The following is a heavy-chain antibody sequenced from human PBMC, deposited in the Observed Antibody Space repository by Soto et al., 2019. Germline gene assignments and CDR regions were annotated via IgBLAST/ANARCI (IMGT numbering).Heavy chain of an antibody. D-gene: IGHD6-13*01. CDR1: GFTFSNSW. J-gene: IGHJ5*02. Sequence: PGGSPRLSGATSGFTFSNSWMSWVRQAPGTGLEWVGRIKSKTDGGTTDYAAPVKGRFTISRDDSKNTLYLQMNSLKTEDTAVYYCTTDRRSSWYGQEWFDPWGQGTLVTVSS. CDR3: TTDRRSSWYGQEWFDP. V-gene: IGHV3-15*01. CDR2: IKSKTDGGTT.